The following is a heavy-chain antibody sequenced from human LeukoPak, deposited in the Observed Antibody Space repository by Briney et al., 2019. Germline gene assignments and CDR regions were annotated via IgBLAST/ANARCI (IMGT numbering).Heavy chain of an antibody. J-gene: IGHJ4*02. CDR2: ISPSGDST. V-gene: IGHV3-64D*06. D-gene: IGHD3-10*01. Sequence: PGGSLGLSCSASGFTFSNHAMHWVRQAPGNGLEFVAGISPSGDSTEYADSVKGRFTISRDNSKNTLYFQMSSLRSEDTAVYFCVKGLFGSGWDSWGQGTLVTVSS. CDR3: VKGLFGSGWDS. CDR1: GFTFSNHA.